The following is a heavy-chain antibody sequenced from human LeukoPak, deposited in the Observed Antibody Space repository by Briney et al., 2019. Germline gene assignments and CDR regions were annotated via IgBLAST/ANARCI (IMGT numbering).Heavy chain of an antibody. Sequence: GGSLRLSCAASGSTFSSYDMHWVRQATGKGLEWVSSIGTAGYTYYPGSVKGRFTISRENAKNSLYLQMNSLRAGDTAVYYCARFGYSYGFDYWGQGTLVTVSS. V-gene: IGHV3-13*01. D-gene: IGHD5-18*01. CDR1: GSTFSSYD. J-gene: IGHJ4*02. CDR3: ARFGYSYGFDY. CDR2: IGTAGYT.